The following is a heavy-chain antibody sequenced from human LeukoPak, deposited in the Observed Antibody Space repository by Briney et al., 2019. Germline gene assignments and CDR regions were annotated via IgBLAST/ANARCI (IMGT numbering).Heavy chain of an antibody. CDR3: AKDREYSSGHSDY. V-gene: IGHV3-23*01. J-gene: IGHJ4*02. CDR1: GFTFSSYA. CDR2: ISGSGGST. Sequence: QTGGSLRLSCAASGFTFSSYAMSWVRQAPGKGLEWVSAISGSGGSTYYADSVKGRFTISRDNSKNTLYLQMNSLRAEDTAVYYCAKDREYSSGHSDYWGQGTLVTVSS. D-gene: IGHD6-19*01.